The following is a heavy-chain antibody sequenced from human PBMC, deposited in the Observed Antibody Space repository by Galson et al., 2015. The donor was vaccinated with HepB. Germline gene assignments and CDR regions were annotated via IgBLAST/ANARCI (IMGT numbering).Heavy chain of an antibody. CDR1: GGTFSSYA. D-gene: IGHD4-17*01. V-gene: IGHV1-69*13. CDR3: ARAWGLYGDYDGDYYYYGMDV. CDR2: IIPIFGTA. J-gene: IGHJ6*02. Sequence: SVKVSCKASGGTFSSYAISWVRQAPGQGLEWMGGIIPIFGTANYAQKFQGRVTITADESTSTAYMELSSPRSEDTAVYYCARAWGLYGDYDGDYYYYGMDVWGQGTTVTVSS.